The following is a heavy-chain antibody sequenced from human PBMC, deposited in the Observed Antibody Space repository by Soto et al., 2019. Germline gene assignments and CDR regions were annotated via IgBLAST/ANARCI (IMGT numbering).Heavy chain of an antibody. CDR1: GFTFSSYA. CDR2: ISGSGGST. J-gene: IGHJ4*02. Sequence: EVQLLESGGGLVQPGGSLRLSCAASGFTFSSYAMSWVRQAPGKGLEWVSAISGSGGSTYYADSVKGRFTISRDNSKNTLYRQMNSLRAEDTAVYYCASDDRGYKYYFDYWGQGNLVTVSS. CDR3: ASDDRGYKYYFDY. V-gene: IGHV3-23*01. D-gene: IGHD3-22*01.